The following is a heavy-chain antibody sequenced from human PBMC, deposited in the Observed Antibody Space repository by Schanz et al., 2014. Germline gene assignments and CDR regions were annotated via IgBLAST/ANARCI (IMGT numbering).Heavy chain of an antibody. Sequence: QDQLLQSGAAVKKPGSSVRVSCKASGYTLDTYRITWVRQAPGQGLEWMGRIIPFVGVSNYAQNFQGRVTFTADKATSTVHMDLRSLRSEAAGLYFCARAGRGYAYPLNTYPMDDWGQGSAVVVSS. CDR2: IIPFVGVS. J-gene: IGHJ6*02. CDR3: ARAGRGYAYPLNTYPMDD. V-gene: IGHV1-69*02. CDR1: GYTLDTYR. D-gene: IGHD3-16*01.